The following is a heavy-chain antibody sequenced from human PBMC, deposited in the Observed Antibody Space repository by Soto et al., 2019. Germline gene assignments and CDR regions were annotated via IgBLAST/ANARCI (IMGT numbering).Heavy chain of an antibody. CDR2: INPNSGGT. D-gene: IGHD2-15*01. CDR3: ARAHDCSGGSCYGGGNWFDP. V-gene: IGHV1-2*02. J-gene: IGHJ5*02. CDR1: GYTFTGYY. Sequence: QVQLVQSGAEVKKPGASVKVSCKASGYTFTGYYMHWVRQAPGQGLEWMGWINPNSGGTTYAQKFQGRVTMTRDTSISTAYMELSRLRSDDTAVYYCARAHDCSGGSCYGGGNWFDPWGKGTLVTVSS.